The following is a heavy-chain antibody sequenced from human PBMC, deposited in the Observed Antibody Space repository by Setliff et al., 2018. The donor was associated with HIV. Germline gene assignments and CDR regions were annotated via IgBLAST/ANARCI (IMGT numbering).Heavy chain of an antibody. Sequence: KASETLSLTCTVSGGSINSRDYSWGWIRQPTGKGLEWIVSLPHSGVTYYNPSLRSRVTTSVDTSKNQFSLKLRSVTAADTAVYYCARRVYYDLWSGYYRSISKWFDPWGQGILVTVSS. D-gene: IGHD3-3*01. V-gene: IGHV4-39*01. CDR2: LPHSGVT. J-gene: IGHJ5*02. CDR1: GGSINSRDYS. CDR3: ARRVYYDLWSGYYRSISKWFDP.